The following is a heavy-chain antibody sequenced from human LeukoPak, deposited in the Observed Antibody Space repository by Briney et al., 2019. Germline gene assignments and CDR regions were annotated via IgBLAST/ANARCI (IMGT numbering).Heavy chain of an antibody. D-gene: IGHD3-10*01. Sequence: SETLSLTCTVSGGSVSSGSYYWSWIRQPPGKGLEWIGYNYYSGSNNYNPSLESRVTISVGTSKNQFSLTLTSVTAADTAVYYCARDRGYYGSGSYSQGSYFDYWGQGSLVTVSS. CDR2: NYYSGSN. V-gene: IGHV4-61*01. CDR3: ARDRGYYGSGSYSQGSYFDY. J-gene: IGHJ4*02. CDR1: GGSVSSGSYY.